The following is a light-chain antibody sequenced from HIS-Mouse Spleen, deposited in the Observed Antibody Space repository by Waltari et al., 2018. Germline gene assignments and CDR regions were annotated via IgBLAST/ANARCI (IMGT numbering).Light chain of an antibody. Sequence: QSALTQPASVSGSPGQSITISCTGTSSDVGSYNLVSWYQQHPGKAPKLMIYEGSKRPSAVSNRVSGSKSGKTAYLTISGLQAEDEADYYCCSYAGSSTWVLGGGTKLTVL. V-gene: IGLV2-23*01. J-gene: IGLJ3*02. CDR1: SSDVGSYNL. CDR3: CSYAGSSTWV. CDR2: EGS.